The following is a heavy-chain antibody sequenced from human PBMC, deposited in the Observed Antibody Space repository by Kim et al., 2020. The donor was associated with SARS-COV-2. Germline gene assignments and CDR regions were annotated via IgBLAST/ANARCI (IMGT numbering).Heavy chain of an antibody. J-gene: IGHJ4*02. CDR3: VIDKYHRDDSQFTD. Sequence: GGSLRLSCIASGLTFTNAWMRWVRQAPGKGLEWVGRIKTKPGGGTTDYAAPVKGRFIVSRDDSKDILYLQMNSLKTEDTAVYYCVIDKYHRDDSQFTDWCQGTLVTVSS. CDR1: GLTFTNAW. D-gene: IGHD3-22*01. CDR2: IKTKPGGGTT. V-gene: IGHV3-15*01.